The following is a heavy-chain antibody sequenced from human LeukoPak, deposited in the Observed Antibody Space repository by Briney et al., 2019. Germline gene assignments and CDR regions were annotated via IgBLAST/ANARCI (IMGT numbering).Heavy chain of an antibody. D-gene: IGHD2-2*02. Sequence: EASVKVSCKASGYTFTSFDINWVRQTTGQGLEWMGWMNPSSGNTGYAQKFQGRVTMTRSTSITTAYMELNSLTSDDTAVYYCARGTPYCSSASCYNFWGQGTLVTVSS. J-gene: IGHJ4*02. V-gene: IGHV1-8*01. CDR2: MNPSSGNT. CDR3: ARGTPYCSSASCYNF. CDR1: GYTFTSFD.